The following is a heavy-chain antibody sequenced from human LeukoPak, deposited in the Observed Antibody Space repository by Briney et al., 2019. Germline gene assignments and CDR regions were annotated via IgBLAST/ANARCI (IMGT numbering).Heavy chain of an antibody. CDR3: ARDRDDSSGYYPPPFDY. CDR2: IYYSGST. V-gene: IGHV4-39*07. CDR1: GGSISSSSYY. J-gene: IGHJ4*02. D-gene: IGHD3-22*01. Sequence: SETLSLTCTVSGGSISSSSYYWGWIRQPPGKGLEWIGSIYYSGSTYYNPSLKSRVTISVDTSKNQFSLKLSSVTAADTAVYYCARDRDDSSGYYPPPFDYWGQGTLVTVSS.